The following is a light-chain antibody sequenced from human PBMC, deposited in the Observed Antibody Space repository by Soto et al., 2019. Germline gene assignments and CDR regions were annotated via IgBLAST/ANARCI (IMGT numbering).Light chain of an antibody. CDR1: QTVTKNF. V-gene: IGKV3-20*01. CDR3: QQYSSSLFT. Sequence: EIVLTQSPATLSLSPGERATLSCRASQTVTKNFLIWYQQKPGQAPRPLIYDVSNRAPGIPDRFSGSGSGTEFTLTISRLEPEDFAVYYCQQYSSSLFTFGQGTNVEI. J-gene: IGKJ1*01. CDR2: DVS.